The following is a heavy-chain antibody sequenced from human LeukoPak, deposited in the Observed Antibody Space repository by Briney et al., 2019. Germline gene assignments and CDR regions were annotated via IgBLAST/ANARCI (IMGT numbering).Heavy chain of an antibody. CDR3: ATTSVWTRALDS. Sequence: ASVKVSCKASGYNLFSYNITWVRQAPGLGLECMGWINPYSGNTTYPQKLRGRVTMTTDTSTSTAYMELRSLRSDDTAMYYCATTSVWTRALDSWGQGALVTVSS. D-gene: IGHD6-19*01. J-gene: IGHJ4*02. CDR1: GYNLFSYN. V-gene: IGHV1-18*04. CDR2: INPYSGNT.